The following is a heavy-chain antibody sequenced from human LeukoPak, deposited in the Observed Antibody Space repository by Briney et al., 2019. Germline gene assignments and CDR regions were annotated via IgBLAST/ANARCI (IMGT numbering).Heavy chain of an antibody. CDR3: ASSRITMIVVAY. Sequence: GGSLRLSCAAAGFTFSDYYMSWIRQAPGKGLEWVSYISSSGSTIYYADSVKGRFTISRDNAKNSLYLQMNSLRAEDTAVYYCASSRITMIVVAYWGQGTLVTVSS. CDR1: GFTFSDYY. V-gene: IGHV3-11*04. J-gene: IGHJ4*02. CDR2: ISSSGSTI. D-gene: IGHD3-22*01.